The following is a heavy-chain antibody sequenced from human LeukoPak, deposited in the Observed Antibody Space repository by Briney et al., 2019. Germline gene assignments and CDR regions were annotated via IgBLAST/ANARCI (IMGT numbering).Heavy chain of an antibody. D-gene: IGHD6-13*01. V-gene: IGHV3-23*01. J-gene: IGHJ3*02. Sequence: GGSLRLSCAASGFTFSSYAMSWVRQAPGKGLEWVSAISGSGGSTYYADSVKGRLTISRDNSKNTLYLQMNSLRAEDTAVYYCAKDRPIAAAGTDAFDIWGQGTMVTVSS. CDR3: AKDRPIAAAGTDAFDI. CDR1: GFTFSSYA. CDR2: ISGSGGST.